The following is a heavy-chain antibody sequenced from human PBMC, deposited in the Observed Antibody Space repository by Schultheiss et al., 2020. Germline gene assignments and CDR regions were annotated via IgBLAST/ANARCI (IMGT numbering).Heavy chain of an antibody. J-gene: IGHJ4*02. Sequence: GGSLRLSCAASGFTFSNAWMSWVRQAPGKGLEWVARFKSAADGGATDYAAPVKGRFTISRDDSENSLYLEMHSLKAGDTGVYFCTAEYWNFGTTDYWGRGALVTGSS. V-gene: IGHV3-15*05. CDR2: FKSAADGGAT. CDR1: GFTFSNAW. D-gene: IGHD1-1*01. CDR3: TAEYWNFGTTDY.